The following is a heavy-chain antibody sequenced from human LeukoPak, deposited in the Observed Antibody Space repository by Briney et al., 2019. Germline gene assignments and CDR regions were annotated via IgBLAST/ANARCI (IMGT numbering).Heavy chain of an antibody. CDR3: ARDREAKGFDY. CDR1: GFTFSSYS. D-gene: IGHD1-26*01. CDR2: ISSSSSYI. J-gene: IGHJ4*02. V-gene: IGHV3-21*01. Sequence: GGSRRLSCAASGFTFSSYSMNWVRQAPGKGLEWVSSISSSSSYIYYADSVKGQFTISRDNAKNSLYLQMNSLRAEDTAVYYCARDREAKGFDYWGQGTLVTVSS.